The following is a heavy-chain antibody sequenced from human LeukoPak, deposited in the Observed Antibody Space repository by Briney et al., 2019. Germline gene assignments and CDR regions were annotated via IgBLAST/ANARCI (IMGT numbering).Heavy chain of an antibody. CDR3: ARERDGYSYGYDAFDI. Sequence: GGSLRLSCAASGFTFSNYDMNWVRQAPGKGLEWVSYISSSGSLKVYADSVKGRFTVSRDNAKNSLYLQMNSLRAEDTAVYYCARERDGYSYGYDAFDIWGQGQWSPSLQ. D-gene: IGHD5-18*01. V-gene: IGHV3-48*03. J-gene: IGHJ3*02. CDR2: ISSSGSLK. CDR1: GFTFSNYD.